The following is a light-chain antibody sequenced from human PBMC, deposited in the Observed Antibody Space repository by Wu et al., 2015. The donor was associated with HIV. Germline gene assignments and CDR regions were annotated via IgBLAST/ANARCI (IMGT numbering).Light chain of an antibody. V-gene: IGKV1-5*03. Sequence: DIQMTQSPSSLSASVGETVTITCRAGQNIKTRLAWYQQKPGEAPKLLIYSASTLQNGVPSRFSGWGSGTEFTLTINSLQPDDSGTYYCQQYNSRPDTFGQGTKLEIK. J-gene: IGKJ2*01. CDR3: QQYNSRPDT. CDR2: SAS. CDR1: QNIKTR.